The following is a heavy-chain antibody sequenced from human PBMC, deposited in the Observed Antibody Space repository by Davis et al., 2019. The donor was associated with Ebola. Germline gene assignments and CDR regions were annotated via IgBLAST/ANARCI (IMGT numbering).Heavy chain of an antibody. J-gene: IGHJ6*02. CDR2: ISVYKGNT. CDR3: ARVLITLFGVATPTRHYYYYAMDV. D-gene: IGHD3-3*01. Sequence: ASVKVSCKASGYTFTSYDINWVRQATGQGLEWMGWISVYKGNTDYAQHLPGRVTMTTDTSTNTAYMELRSLRSDDTAVYYCARVLITLFGVATPTRHYYYYAMDVWGQGTTVTVSS. V-gene: IGHV1-18*01. CDR1: GYTFTSYD.